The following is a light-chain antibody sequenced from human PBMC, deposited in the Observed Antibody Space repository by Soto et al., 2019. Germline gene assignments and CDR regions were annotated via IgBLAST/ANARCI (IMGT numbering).Light chain of an antibody. V-gene: IGKV3-11*01. CDR2: DAT. Sequence: VLTQSPATLSLSPGETATLFCRASQSVGIYLGWFQQKPGQAPRVLIYDATNRAGGVPDRFSGSGSGTGFTLTVSSLGAEDSAVYYWQQRDIWPPLTFGGGTRLEIK. CDR1: QSVGIY. J-gene: IGKJ4*01. CDR3: QQRDIWPPLT.